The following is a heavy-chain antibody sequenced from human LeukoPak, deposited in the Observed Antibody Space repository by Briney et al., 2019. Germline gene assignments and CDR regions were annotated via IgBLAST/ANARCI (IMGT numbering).Heavy chain of an antibody. CDR2: IFPGDSDT. D-gene: IGHD3-10*01. J-gene: IGHJ6*02. V-gene: IGHV5-51*01. CDR3: ARRDGPGSYYGYHGMDV. Sequence: GESLKISCKGSGYSFTNYWIGWVRQMPGKGLEWMGIIFPGDSDTRYSPSFLGQVTISADKSLSTAYLQWSSLKASDSAMYYCARRDGPGSYYGYHGMDVWGQGTSVIASS. CDR1: GYSFTNYW.